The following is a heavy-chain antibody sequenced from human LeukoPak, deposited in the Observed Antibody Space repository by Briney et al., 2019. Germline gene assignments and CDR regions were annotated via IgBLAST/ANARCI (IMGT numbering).Heavy chain of an antibody. V-gene: IGHV3-30-3*01. Sequence: QPGGSLRLSCAASGFTFSSYAMHWVRQAPGKGLEWVAVISYDGSNKYYADSVKGRFTISRDNSKNTLYLQMNSLRAEDTAVYYCARAYQVGFWSGYGYYGMDVWGQGTTVTVSS. CDR3: ARAYQVGFWSGYGYYGMDV. CDR1: GFTFSSYA. CDR2: ISYDGSNK. D-gene: IGHD3-3*01. J-gene: IGHJ6*02.